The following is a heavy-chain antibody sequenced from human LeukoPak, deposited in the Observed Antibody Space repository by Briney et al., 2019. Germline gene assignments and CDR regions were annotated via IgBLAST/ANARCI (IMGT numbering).Heavy chain of an antibody. CDR3: TTDAGYTSRWYNY. J-gene: IGHJ4*02. Sequence: GGSLRLSCAASGFTFNNAYMCWVRQPPGKGLEWVGRIKSKVDGGTTDYGAPVKGRFTISRDDSGNTLYLQMNSLKTEDTAVYFCTTDAGYTSRWYNYWGQGTLVTVSS. V-gene: IGHV3-15*01. CDR2: IKSKVDGGTT. CDR1: GFTFNNAY. D-gene: IGHD6-13*01.